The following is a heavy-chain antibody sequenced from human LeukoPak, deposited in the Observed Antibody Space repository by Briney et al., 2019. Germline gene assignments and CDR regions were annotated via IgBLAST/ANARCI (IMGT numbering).Heavy chain of an antibody. CDR2: IYYSGST. CDR1: GGSISSGDYN. D-gene: IGHD2-2*02. Sequence: SQTLSLTCTVSGGSISSGDYNWSWIRQPPGKGLEWIGYIYYSGSTYYNPSLKSRVTISVDTSKHQFSLKLSSVTAADTAVYYCARARGEYCSSTSCYNYFDYWGQGTLVTVSS. V-gene: IGHV4-30-4*08. J-gene: IGHJ4*02. CDR3: ARARGEYCSSTSCYNYFDY.